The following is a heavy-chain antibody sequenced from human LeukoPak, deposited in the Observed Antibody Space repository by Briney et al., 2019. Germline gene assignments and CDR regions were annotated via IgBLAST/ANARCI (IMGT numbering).Heavy chain of an antibody. Sequence: PGGSLRLSCAASGFIFRNYEMNWVRQAPGKGLEWVAYINNVGRTIYYADSVKGRFTIARDDAKNSLYLQMNSLRAEDTATYYCARDYRDSSGYGSGYWGQGTLVIVSP. V-gene: IGHV3-48*03. J-gene: IGHJ4*02. CDR2: INNVGRTI. CDR1: GFIFRNYE. CDR3: ARDYRDSSGYGSGY. D-gene: IGHD3-22*01.